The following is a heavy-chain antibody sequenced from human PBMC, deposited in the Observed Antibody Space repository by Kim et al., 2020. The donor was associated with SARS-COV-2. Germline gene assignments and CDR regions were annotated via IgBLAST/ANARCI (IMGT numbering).Heavy chain of an antibody. Sequence: SETLSLTCTVSGGSISSGGYYCSWIRQHPGKGLEWIGYIYYSWSTYYNPSLKSRVTISVDKSKNQFSLKLSSVTAADTAVYYCAREERGYSYGYSDYFDYWGQGTLVTVSS. J-gene: IGHJ4*02. CDR2: IYYSWST. V-gene: IGHV4-31*03. D-gene: IGHD5-18*01. CDR1: GGSISSGGYY. CDR3: AREERGYSYGYSDYFDY.